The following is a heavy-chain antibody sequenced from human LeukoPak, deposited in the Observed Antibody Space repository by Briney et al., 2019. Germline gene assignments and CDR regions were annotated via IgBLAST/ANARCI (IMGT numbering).Heavy chain of an antibody. CDR2: VTGNNGNT. CDR3: ARDQRNSGSYRFEY. V-gene: IGHV1-18*01. D-gene: IGHD1-26*01. J-gene: IGHJ4*02. CDR1: GYTFSGYG. Sequence: ASVKVSCKTSGYTFSGYGISWVRQAPGQGLEWMGWVTGNNGNTNYAPSLQGRVTMTTDTSTNTVYMELTSLKSDDTAVYYCARDQRNSGSYRFEYWGQGTLVTVSS.